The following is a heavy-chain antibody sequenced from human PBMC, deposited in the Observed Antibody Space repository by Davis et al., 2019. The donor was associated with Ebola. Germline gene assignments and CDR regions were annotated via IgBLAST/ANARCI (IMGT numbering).Heavy chain of an antibody. CDR3: ARVQYCGGDCFFYYYYGMDV. J-gene: IGHJ6*02. CDR2: INPNSGGT. D-gene: IGHD2-21*01. V-gene: IGHV1-2*02. Sequence: ASVKVSCKASGYTFTGYYMHWVRQAPGQGLEWMGWINPNSGGTNYAQKLQGRVTMTTDTSTSTAYMEVRSLRSDDTAVYYCARVQYCGGDCFFYYYYGMDVWGQGTTVTVSS. CDR1: GYTFTGYY.